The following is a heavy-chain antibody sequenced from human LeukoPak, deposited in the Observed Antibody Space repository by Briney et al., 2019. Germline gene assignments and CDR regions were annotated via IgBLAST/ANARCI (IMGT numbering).Heavy chain of an antibody. V-gene: IGHV4-34*01. CDR3: ARSVTTVTTGWFDP. Sequence: PSETLSLTCAVYGGSFSGYYWSWIRQPPGKGLEWIGEINHSGSTNYNPSLKSRVTISVDTSKNQFSLKLSSVTAADTAMYYCARSVTTVTTGWFDPWGQGTLVTVSS. D-gene: IGHD4-17*01. CDR1: GGSFSGYY. CDR2: INHSGST. J-gene: IGHJ5*02.